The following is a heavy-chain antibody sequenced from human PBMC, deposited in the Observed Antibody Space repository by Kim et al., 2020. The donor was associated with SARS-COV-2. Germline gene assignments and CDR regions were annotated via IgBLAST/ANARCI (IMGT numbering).Heavy chain of an antibody. Sequence: GGSLRLSCAASGFTFDDYTMHWVRQAPGKGLEWVSLISWDGGSTYYADSVKGRFTISRDNSKNSLYRQMNSLRTEDTALYYCAKDMGIAVARYYYYYYGMDVWGQGTTVTVSS. CDR2: ISWDGGST. J-gene: IGHJ6*02. D-gene: IGHD6-19*01. V-gene: IGHV3-43*01. CDR3: AKDMGIAVARYYYYYYGMDV. CDR1: GFTFDDYT.